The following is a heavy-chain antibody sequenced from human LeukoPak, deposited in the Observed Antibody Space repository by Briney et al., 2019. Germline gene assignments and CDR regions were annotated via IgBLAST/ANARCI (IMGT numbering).Heavy chain of an antibody. J-gene: IGHJ4*02. CDR1: GGSVSSGISY. CDR3: VRVPAAGTGPDY. V-gene: IGHV4-61*01. D-gene: IGHD6-13*01. Sequence: SETLSLTCSVSGGSVSSGISYWSWIRQPPGEGLEWIAYISDSGGSDYNPSLRGRVTISLDTPKNQFSLRLTSVTAADTAVYYCVRVPAAGTGPDYWGQGTLVTVSS. CDR2: ISDSGGS.